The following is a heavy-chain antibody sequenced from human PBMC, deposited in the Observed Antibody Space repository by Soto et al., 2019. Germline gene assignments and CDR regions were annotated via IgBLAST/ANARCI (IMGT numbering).Heavy chain of an antibody. J-gene: IGHJ4*02. D-gene: IGHD1-1*01. CDR2: IYYNGST. CDR1: GGAISSYY. V-gene: IGHV4-59*01. Sequence: SETLSLTCTVSGGAISSYYWGWIRQSPGKGLEWIRYIYYNGSTKYNPYLKSRVTISVDRSKKQFSLNLKSVTAADTAVYFCAKRPEGRGEAFFAXWGQGLLVTVSX. CDR3: AKRPEGRGEAFFAX.